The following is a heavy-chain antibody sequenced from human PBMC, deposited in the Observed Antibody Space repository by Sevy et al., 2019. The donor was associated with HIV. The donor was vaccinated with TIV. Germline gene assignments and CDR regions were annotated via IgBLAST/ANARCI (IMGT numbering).Heavy chain of an antibody. CDR2: INHSGST. CDR3: ARAFVEMATNQLDY. CDR1: GGSFSGYY. Sequence: SETLSLTCAVYGGSFSGYYWNWIRQPPGKGLEWIGQINHSGSTNYNPSLTSRVTISVDTSKNQFSLKLTSVTAADTAQSYCARAFVEMATNQLDYWGQGTLVTVSS. D-gene: IGHD5-12*01. J-gene: IGHJ4*02. V-gene: IGHV4-34*01.